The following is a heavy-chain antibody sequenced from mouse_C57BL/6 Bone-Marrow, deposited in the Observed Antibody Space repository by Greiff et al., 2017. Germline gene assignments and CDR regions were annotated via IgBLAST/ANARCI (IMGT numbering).Heavy chain of an antibody. Sequence: VQLQQSGAELVRPGASVKLSCTASGFNIKDDYMHWVKQRPEQGLEWIGWIDPENGDTEYASKFQGKATITADTSSNTAYLQLSSLTSEDTAVYYCTTGYGSSYGGQGTLVTVSA. CDR2: IDPENGDT. CDR3: TTGYGSSY. CDR1: GFNIKDDY. V-gene: IGHV14-4*01. J-gene: IGHJ3*01. D-gene: IGHD1-1*01.